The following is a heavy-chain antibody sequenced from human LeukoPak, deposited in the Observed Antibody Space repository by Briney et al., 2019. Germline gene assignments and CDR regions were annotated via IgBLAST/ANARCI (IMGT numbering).Heavy chain of an antibody. J-gene: IGHJ3*02. D-gene: IGHD2-15*01. CDR2: IYDSGST. CDR1: GASIRSGDYY. CDR3: ARDCSGGSCYGAFDI. Sequence: ASETLSLTCTVSGASIRSGDYYWSWIRRPPGKGLEWIGYIYDSGSTYYNPSLKSRITISVDTSENRFSLKLSSVTATDTAVYYCARDCSGGSCYGAFDIWGQGTMVTVSS. V-gene: IGHV4-30-4*01.